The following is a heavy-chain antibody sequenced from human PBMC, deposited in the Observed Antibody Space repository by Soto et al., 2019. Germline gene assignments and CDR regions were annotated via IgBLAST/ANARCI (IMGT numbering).Heavy chain of an antibody. CDR1: DGSINSGNCC. D-gene: IGHD3-3*01. V-gene: IGHV4-31*02. J-gene: IGHJ6*02. CDR2: TYYSRVP. Sequence: SETLALSCTVSDGSINSGNCCWGWIRQHPGQGLGWIGFTYYSRVPSYNPSLKSRVTISVDTSMNRFSLTLTSVTAADTARYSCARDQAHYYCSWSSSSRDGYQVMDVWGQGITVTVAS. CDR3: ARDQAHYYCSWSSSSRDGYQVMDV.